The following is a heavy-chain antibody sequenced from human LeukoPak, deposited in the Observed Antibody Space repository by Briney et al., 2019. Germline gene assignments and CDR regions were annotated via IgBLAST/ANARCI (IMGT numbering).Heavy chain of an antibody. D-gene: IGHD6-13*01. Sequence: SETLSLTCAVYGGAFTGYYWSWIRQPPGKGLKWFGEINHSVSTNYNPSLKSRVTISVDASKNHFSLKLSSVTAADTAVYYWASNVGLGRRIAAAGTRPFDCWGQGTLVTASS. CDR3: ASNVGLGRRIAAAGTRPFDC. CDR1: GGAFTGYY. J-gene: IGHJ4*02. CDR2: INHSVST. V-gene: IGHV4-34*01.